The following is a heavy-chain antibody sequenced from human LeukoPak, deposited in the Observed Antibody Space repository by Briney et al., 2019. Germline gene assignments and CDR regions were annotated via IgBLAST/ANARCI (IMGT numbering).Heavy chain of an antibody. Sequence: GGSLRLSCAASGFTFSNAWMSWVRQAPGKGLEWVGRIKSKTDGGTTDYAAPVKGRFTISRDDSKNTLYLQMNSLRAEDTAVYYCAKDWVRGYSYGYHWGQGTLVTVSS. CDR1: GFTFSNAW. CDR3: AKDWVRGYSYGYH. V-gene: IGHV3-15*01. D-gene: IGHD5-18*01. CDR2: IKSKTDGGTT. J-gene: IGHJ5*02.